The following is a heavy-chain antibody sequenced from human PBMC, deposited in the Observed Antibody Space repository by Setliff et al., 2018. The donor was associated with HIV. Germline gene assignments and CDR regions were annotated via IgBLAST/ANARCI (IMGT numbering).Heavy chain of an antibody. J-gene: IGHJ4*02. CDR1: GGSISSRY. D-gene: IGHD6-19*01. V-gene: IGHV4-59*11. CDR3: ARSISSGWYYGHFDY. CDR2: INFGST. Sequence: PSETLSLTCNVSGGSISSRYWTWIRQPPGKGLEWIGYINFGSTTYNPSLKSRVTISLDTSKNQFSLKLSSVTAADTAVYYCARSISSGWYYGHFDYWGQGTLVTVSS.